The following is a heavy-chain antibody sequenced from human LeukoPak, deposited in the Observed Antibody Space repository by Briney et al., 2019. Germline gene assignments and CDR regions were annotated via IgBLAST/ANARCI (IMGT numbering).Heavy chain of an antibody. D-gene: IGHD2-15*01. CDR2: IYYSGST. J-gene: IGHJ4*02. CDR3: ARDLVVGWSRRVFDY. Sequence: PSETLPLTCTVSGGSISSYYWSWIRQPPGKGLEWIGYIYYSGSTNYNPSLKSRVTISVDTSKNQFSLKLSSVTAADTAVYYCARDLVVGWSRRVFDYWGQGTLVTVSS. V-gene: IGHV4-59*01. CDR1: GGSISSYY.